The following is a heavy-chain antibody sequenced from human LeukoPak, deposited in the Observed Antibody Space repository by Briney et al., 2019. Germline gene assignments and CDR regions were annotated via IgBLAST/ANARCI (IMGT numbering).Heavy chain of an antibody. D-gene: IGHD2-15*01. Sequence: LSGGSLRLSCVVSGFTVSSSYMYWARQAPGKGLEWVSFFYRGETTYYAESVRGRFTISRDISKDTLYLLMNSLIPEDTAVYYCAREVVSIPSYFDSWGQGTLVTVSS. CDR1: GFTVSSSY. CDR3: AREVVSIPSYFDS. V-gene: IGHV3-53*01. CDR2: FYRGETT. J-gene: IGHJ4*02.